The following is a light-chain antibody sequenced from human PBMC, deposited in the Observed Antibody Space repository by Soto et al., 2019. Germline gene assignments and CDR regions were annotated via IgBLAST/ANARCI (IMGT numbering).Light chain of an antibody. Sequence: QSALTQPRSVSGSPGQSVTISCTGTSSDIGGYNYVSWYQQHPGKAPKLMIYDVNRRPSGVSDRFSGSKSGNTASLTISGLQAEDEADYYCCSYAGSYTWVFGGGTKLTVI. CDR1: SSDIGGYNY. V-gene: IGLV2-11*01. J-gene: IGLJ3*02. CDR3: CSYAGSYTWV. CDR2: DVN.